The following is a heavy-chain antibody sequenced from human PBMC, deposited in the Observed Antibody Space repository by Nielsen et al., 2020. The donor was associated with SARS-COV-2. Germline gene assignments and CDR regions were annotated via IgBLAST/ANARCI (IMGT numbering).Heavy chain of an antibody. CDR3: ARGIGSP. Sequence: GGSLRLSCAASGFTFSDYYMNWIRQAPGKGLEWVSYISSSSTYTKYADSVKGRFTISRDNAKNSLYLQMNSLRAEDTAVYYCARGIGSPWDQGTLVTVSS. J-gene: IGHJ4*02. CDR1: GFTFSDYY. V-gene: IGHV3-11*05. D-gene: IGHD3-10*01. CDR2: ISSSSTYT.